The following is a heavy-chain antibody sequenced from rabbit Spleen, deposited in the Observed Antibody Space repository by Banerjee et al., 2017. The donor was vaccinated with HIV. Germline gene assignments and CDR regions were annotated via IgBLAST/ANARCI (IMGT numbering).Heavy chain of an antibody. V-gene: IGHV1S40*01. CDR3: AKDHGSSKIYFEL. CDR2: IYTGSGST. J-gene: IGHJ4*01. D-gene: IGHD8-1*01. CDR1: GFSVSSSYY. Sequence: QSLEVSVGGLVQPGASLILTSTASGFSVSSSYYICWVRQTPGKGLEWIGCIYTGSGSTACASWAKGRFSNSKASSTTVTLEMTGLTATDTAAYICAKDHGSSKIYFELWGPGTQVSVS.